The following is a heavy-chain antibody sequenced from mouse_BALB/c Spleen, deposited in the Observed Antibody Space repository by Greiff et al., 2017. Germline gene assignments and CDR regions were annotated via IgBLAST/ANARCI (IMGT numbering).Heavy chain of an antibody. CDR3: ARFPGPFAY. CDR2: IYTGDGDT. CDR1: GYSFSSSW. Sequence: VKLQESGPELVKPGASVKISCKASGYSFSSSWMNWVKQRPGEGLEGIGRIYTGDGDTNYNGKFKGKATLTADKSSSTAYMQLSSLTSVDSAVYFCARFPGPFAYWGQGTLVTVSA. D-gene: IGHD4-1*01. J-gene: IGHJ3*01. V-gene: IGHV1-82*01.